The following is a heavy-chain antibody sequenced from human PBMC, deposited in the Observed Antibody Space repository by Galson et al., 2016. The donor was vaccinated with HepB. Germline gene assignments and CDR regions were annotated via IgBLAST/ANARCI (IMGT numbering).Heavy chain of an antibody. D-gene: IGHD4/OR15-4a*01. V-gene: IGHV6-1*01. J-gene: IGHJ6*02. CDR1: GDSVSSNSAA. Sequence: CAISGDSVSSNSAAWNWIRQSPLRGLEWLGRTYYRSKWHNDYAESVKSRITLNPDTSNNQFSLHLNSVTPEDTAVYYCAREAPQVDRYYYGMDVWGQGTTVTVSS. CDR2: TYYRSKWHN. CDR3: AREAPQVDRYYYGMDV.